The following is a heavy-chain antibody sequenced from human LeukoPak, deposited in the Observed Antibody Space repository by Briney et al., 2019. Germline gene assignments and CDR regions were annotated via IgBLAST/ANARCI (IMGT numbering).Heavy chain of an antibody. CDR2: ISSSSSTI. J-gene: IGHJ5*02. V-gene: IGHV3-11*01. CDR1: GFTFSDYY. CDR3: ARDPPDSSGYNWFDP. Sequence: GGSLRLSCAASGFTFSDYYMSWIRQAPGKGLEWVSYISSSSSTIYYADSVKGRFTISRDNAKNSLYLQMNSLRAEDTAVYYCARDPPDSSGYNWFDPWGQGTLVTVSS. D-gene: IGHD3-22*01.